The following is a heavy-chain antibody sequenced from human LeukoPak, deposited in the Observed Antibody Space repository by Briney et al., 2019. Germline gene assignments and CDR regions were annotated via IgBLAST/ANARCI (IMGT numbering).Heavy chain of an antibody. Sequence: SETLSLTCAVYGGSFSGYYWSWLRQPPGKGLEWIGEINHSGSTTYNPSLKSRLTISIDTSKNQFSLSLISVTAADTAVYYCASLMLIAAGYDYWGQGNLVTVSS. D-gene: IGHD3-16*01. V-gene: IGHV4-34*01. CDR2: INHSGST. CDR1: GGSFSGYY. CDR3: ASLMLIAAGYDY. J-gene: IGHJ4*02.